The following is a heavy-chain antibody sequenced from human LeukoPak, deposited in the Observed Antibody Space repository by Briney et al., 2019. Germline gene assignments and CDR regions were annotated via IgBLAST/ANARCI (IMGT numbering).Heavy chain of an antibody. CDR2: ISSRGKTT. Sequence: GGSLRLSCAASGFTFSDYYMSWIRQAPGKGQEWLSYISSRGKTTHFADSVKGRFSVSRDNTNNTLYVQMNSLRAEDTAVYFCARGRDGYKYWGQGTLVTVSS. CDR3: ARGRDGYKY. V-gene: IGHV3-11*01. D-gene: IGHD5-24*01. CDR1: GFTFSDYY. J-gene: IGHJ4*02.